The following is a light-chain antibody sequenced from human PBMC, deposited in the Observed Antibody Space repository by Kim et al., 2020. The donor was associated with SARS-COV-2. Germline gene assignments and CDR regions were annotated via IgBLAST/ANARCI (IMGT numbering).Light chain of an antibody. CDR2: AAS. V-gene: IGKV1-39*01. CDR1: QSISNY. J-gene: IGKJ4*01. Sequence: ASVEDRVTLTCPSSQSISNYLNWYQQRPGRAPKLLIYAASNLESGVPSRFSGSGSGTDFTLTISSLQAADFATYYCQQSHTSPLTFGGGTKVDIK. CDR3: QQSHTSPLT.